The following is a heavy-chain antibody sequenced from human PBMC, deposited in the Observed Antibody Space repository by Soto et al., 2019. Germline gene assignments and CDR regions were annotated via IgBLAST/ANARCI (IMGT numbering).Heavy chain of an antibody. D-gene: IGHD6-13*01. J-gene: IGHJ5*02. CDR2: FDPEDGET. Sequence: ASVKVSCKVSGYTLTELSMHWVRQAPGKGLEWMGGFDPEDGETIYAQKFQGRVTMTEDTSTDTAYMELSSLRSEDTAVYYCATQRLAAAWFDPWAQGTLVTVSS. CDR3: ATQRLAAAWFDP. CDR1: GYTLTELS. V-gene: IGHV1-24*01.